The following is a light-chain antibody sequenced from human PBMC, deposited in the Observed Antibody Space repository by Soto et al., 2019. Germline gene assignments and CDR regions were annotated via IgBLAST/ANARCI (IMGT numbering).Light chain of an antibody. CDR3: QQYYSYPSYT. V-gene: IGKV1-8*01. CDR1: QGISSY. Sequence: AIRMTQSPSSFSASTGDRVTITCRASQGISSYLAWYQQKPGKAPKLLIYAACTLQSGVPSRFSGSGSGTDFTLTISCLQSEDFATYYCQQYYSYPSYTFGQGTKLEIK. CDR2: AAC. J-gene: IGKJ2*01.